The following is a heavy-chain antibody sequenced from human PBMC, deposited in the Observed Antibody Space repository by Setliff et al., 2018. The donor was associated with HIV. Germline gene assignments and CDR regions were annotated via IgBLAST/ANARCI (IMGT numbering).Heavy chain of an antibody. J-gene: IGHJ3*01. CDR3: AKPRIFDSFDV. Sequence: RASVKVSCKALTFLVTGYNIHWVRLAPGHGPEWLGQINPNNGGTDYAQKFQGRVTMSLDTSTNTVYLELKGLTSDDTAVYYCAKPRIFDSFDVWGPGTVVTVSS. CDR1: TFLVTGYN. CDR2: INPNNGGT. V-gene: IGHV1-2*06. D-gene: IGHD2-15*01.